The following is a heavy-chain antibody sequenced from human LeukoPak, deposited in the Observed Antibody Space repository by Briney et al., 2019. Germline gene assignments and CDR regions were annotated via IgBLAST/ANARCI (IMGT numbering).Heavy chain of an antibody. CDR2: ISYDGSNK. Sequence: GGSLRLSCAASGFTFSSYAMHWVRQAPGKGLEWVAVISYDGSNKYYADSVKGRFTISRDNSKNTLYLQMSSLRAEDTAVYYCARDIPGGSNWFDYWGPGTLVTVSS. CDR1: GFTFSSYA. CDR3: ARDIPGGSNWFDY. D-gene: IGHD2-21*01. J-gene: IGHJ5*01. V-gene: IGHV3-30-3*01.